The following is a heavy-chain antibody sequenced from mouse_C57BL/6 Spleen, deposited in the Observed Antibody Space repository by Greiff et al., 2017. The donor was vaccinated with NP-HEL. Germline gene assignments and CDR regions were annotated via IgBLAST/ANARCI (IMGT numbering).Heavy chain of an antibody. Sequence: QVQLQQSGAELVKPGASVKLSCKASGYTFTEYTIHWVKQRSGQGLEWIGWFYPGSGSIKYNEKFKDKATLTADKSSSTVYMELSRLTSEDSAVYFCARHERGKPAYYSNYDFDYWGQGTTLTVSS. J-gene: IGHJ2*01. V-gene: IGHV1-62-2*01. CDR2: FYPGSGSI. D-gene: IGHD2-5*01. CDR3: ARHERGKPAYYSNYDFDY. CDR1: GYTFTEYT.